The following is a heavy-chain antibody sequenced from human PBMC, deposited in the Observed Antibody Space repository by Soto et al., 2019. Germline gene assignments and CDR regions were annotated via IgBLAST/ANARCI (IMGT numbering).Heavy chain of an antibody. Sequence: SQTLSLTCAISGDSVSSNTASWNWIRQSPSRGLEWLGRTYFRSKWYNDYAVSVKSRIIINPDTSNNQCSLQLNSVTPEDTAVYFSAKGTNLARKTGYAFDPWGQGIMVTVSS. CDR3: AKGTNLARKTGYAFDP. J-gene: IGHJ5*02. CDR2: TYFRSKWYN. D-gene: IGHD5-12*01. CDR1: GDSVSSNTAS. V-gene: IGHV6-1*01.